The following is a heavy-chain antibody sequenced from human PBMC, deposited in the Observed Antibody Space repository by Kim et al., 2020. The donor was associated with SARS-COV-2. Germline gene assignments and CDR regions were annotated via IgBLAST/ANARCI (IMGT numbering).Heavy chain of an antibody. CDR2: IRIDSGGT. CDR1: GYTFTDYY. V-gene: IGHV1-2*06. Sequence: ASVKVSCKTSGYTFTDYYIHWVRQAPGQGLEWMGRIRIDSGGTNYAQKFQGRVTMTRDTSISTAYMELSRLRSDDTAVYFCARQDLQWLFDFWGQGTLVTVSS. CDR3: ARQDLQWLFDF. J-gene: IGHJ4*02. D-gene: IGHD6-19*01.